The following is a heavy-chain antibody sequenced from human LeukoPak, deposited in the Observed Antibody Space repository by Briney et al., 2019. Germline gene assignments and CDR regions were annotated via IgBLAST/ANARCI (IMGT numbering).Heavy chain of an antibody. V-gene: IGHV3-23*01. Sequence: PGGSLRLSCAASGFTFSGYAMAWVRQAPGKGLEWVSSITITGSSPSYADSVKGRFTVSRDNSKNTLYLQMNSLRAEDTAVYFCAKSSRSWLYYFNYWGQGTLVTVSS. D-gene: IGHD6-13*01. CDR2: ITITGSSP. J-gene: IGHJ4*02. CDR3: AKSSRSWLYYFNY. CDR1: GFTFSGYA.